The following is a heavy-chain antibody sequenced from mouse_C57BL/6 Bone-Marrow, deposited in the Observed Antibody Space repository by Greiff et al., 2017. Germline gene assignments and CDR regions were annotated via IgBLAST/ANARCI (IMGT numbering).Heavy chain of an antibody. D-gene: IGHD2-1*01. CDR2: IDPENGDT. CDR1: GFNIKDDY. CDR3: TPIYYDAMDY. Sequence: EVQLVESGAELVRPGASVKLSCTASGFNIKDDYMHWVKQRPEQGLEWIGWIDPENGDTEYASKFQGKATITADTSSNTAYLQLSSLTSEDTAVYYCTPIYYDAMDYWGQGTSVTVSS. J-gene: IGHJ4*01. V-gene: IGHV14-4*01.